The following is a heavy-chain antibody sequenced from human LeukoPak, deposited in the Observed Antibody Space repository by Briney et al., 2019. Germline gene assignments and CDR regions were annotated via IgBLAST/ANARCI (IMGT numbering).Heavy chain of an antibody. CDR3: ARVVAEAGDAFDI. V-gene: IGHV1-24*01. D-gene: IGHD6-19*01. J-gene: IGHJ3*02. CDR2: FDPEDGET. Sequence: ASVKVSCKVSGYTLTELSMHWVRQAPGKGLEWMGGFDPEDGETIYAQKFQGRVTMTEDTSTSTAYMELRSLRSDDTAVYYCARVVAEAGDAFDIWGQGTMVTVSS. CDR1: GYTLTELS.